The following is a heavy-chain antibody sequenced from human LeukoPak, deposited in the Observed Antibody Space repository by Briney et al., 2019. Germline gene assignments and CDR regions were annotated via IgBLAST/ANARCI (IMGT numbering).Heavy chain of an antibody. CDR1: GYTFTSYS. Sequence: ASVKVSCKASGYTFTSYSISWVRQAPGQGLEWVAWINSYSGNTDYAQKLQGRVTMTTDTSTGTAYMELRSLRSDDTALYYCARLWYSGSYYLPDSWGQGTLVTVSS. V-gene: IGHV1-18*01. CDR2: INSYSGNT. CDR3: ARLWYSGSYYLPDS. D-gene: IGHD1-26*01. J-gene: IGHJ4*02.